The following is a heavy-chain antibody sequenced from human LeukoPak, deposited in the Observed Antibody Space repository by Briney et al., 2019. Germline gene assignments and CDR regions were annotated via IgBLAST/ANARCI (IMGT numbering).Heavy chain of an antibody. CDR2: INPSGGST. J-gene: IGHJ6*02. CDR1: GYTFTSYG. CDR3: AREVFWSGYPRYYYYYGMDV. V-gene: IGHV1-46*01. Sequence: ASVKVSCKASGYTFTSYGISWVRQAPGQGLEWMGIINPSGGSTSYAQKFQGRVTMTRDTSTSTVYMELSSLRSEDTAVYYCAREVFWSGYPRYYYYYGMDVWGQGTTVTVSS. D-gene: IGHD3-3*01.